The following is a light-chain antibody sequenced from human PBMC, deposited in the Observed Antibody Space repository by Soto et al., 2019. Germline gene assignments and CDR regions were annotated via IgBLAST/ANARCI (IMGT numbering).Light chain of an antibody. CDR3: QQYGNSAWT. Sequence: EIVLTQSPGTLSLSPGERATLSCRASQNVRIPYLAWYQQKPGQAPRLLIYAASSRAAGIPDRFSGSGSGTDFTLTISRLEPEDFAVYYCQQYGNSAWTFGQGTKVEIK. CDR1: QNVRIPY. CDR2: AAS. V-gene: IGKV3-20*01. J-gene: IGKJ1*01.